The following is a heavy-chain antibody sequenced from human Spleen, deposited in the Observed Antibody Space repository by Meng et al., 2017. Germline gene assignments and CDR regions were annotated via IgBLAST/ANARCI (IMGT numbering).Heavy chain of an antibody. CDR1: GGSVSSISYY. V-gene: IGHV4-61*01. Sequence: QVQLQQWGAGLLKPSETLSLTCTVSGGSVSSISYYWSWIRQPPGRGLEWIGDISYSGSTRYNSSLMSRVTISVDTSKNQFSLKLSSVTAADTAVYYCASQEESGWYAYPGYWGQGTLVTVSS. CDR2: ISYSGST. D-gene: IGHD6-19*01. J-gene: IGHJ4*02. CDR3: ASQEESGWYAYPGY.